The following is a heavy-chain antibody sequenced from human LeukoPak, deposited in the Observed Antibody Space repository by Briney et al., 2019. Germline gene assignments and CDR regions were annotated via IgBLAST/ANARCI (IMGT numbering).Heavy chain of an antibody. J-gene: IGHJ4*02. CDR3: ARVGSGEGMD. Sequence: GGSLRLTCAASGFTFSSHWMSWVRQAPGKGLEWVANIKEDGSEKYYGDSVKGRFTISRDNAEKSLYLQMNSLRAEDTAVYYCARVGSGEGMDWGQGTLVTVSS. V-gene: IGHV3-7*01. CDR1: GFTFSSHW. CDR2: IKEDGSEK. D-gene: IGHD6-19*01.